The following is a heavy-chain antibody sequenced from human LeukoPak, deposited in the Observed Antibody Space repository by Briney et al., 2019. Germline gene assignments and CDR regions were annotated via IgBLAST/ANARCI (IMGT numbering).Heavy chain of an antibody. CDR1: GGSISSGSYY. Sequence: KASETLSLTCTVSGGSISSGSYYWNWIRQPAGKGLEWIGRIYTSGGTNYNPSLKSRVTMSVDTSKNQFALKLSSVTAADTAVYYCARAYCSGGSCYYYMDVWGKGTTVTISS. V-gene: IGHV4-61*02. CDR3: ARAYCSGGSCYYYMDV. J-gene: IGHJ6*03. CDR2: IYTSGGT. D-gene: IGHD2-15*01.